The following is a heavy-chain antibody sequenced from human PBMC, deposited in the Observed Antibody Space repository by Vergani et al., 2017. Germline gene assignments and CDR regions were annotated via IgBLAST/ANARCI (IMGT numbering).Heavy chain of an antibody. CDR3: ARQVVTEGFDY. D-gene: IGHD2-21*02. J-gene: IGHJ4*02. V-gene: IGHV4-31*03. Sequence: QVQLQESGPGLVKPSQTLSLTCTVSGDSISRGGYYWNWIRQHPGKGLEWIGYIYYSGSTNYNSSLKSRVSMSVDTSKNQFSLRLSSVTAADTAVYYCARQVVTEGFDYWGQRTLVTVSS. CDR1: GDSISRGGYY. CDR2: IYYSGST.